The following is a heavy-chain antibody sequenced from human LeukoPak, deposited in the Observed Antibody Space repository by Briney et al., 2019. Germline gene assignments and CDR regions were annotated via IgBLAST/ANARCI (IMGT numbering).Heavy chain of an antibody. Sequence: PSETLSLTCTVSGGSISGYYWSWIRQPAGKGLEWIGRIYTSGSTNYNPSLKSRVTMSVDTSKNQFSLKLSSVTAADTAVYYCARDYYDSSGYRFDYWGQGTLVTVSS. V-gene: IGHV4-4*07. J-gene: IGHJ4*02. CDR2: IYTSGST. CDR1: GGSISGYY. D-gene: IGHD3-22*01. CDR3: ARDYYDSSGYRFDY.